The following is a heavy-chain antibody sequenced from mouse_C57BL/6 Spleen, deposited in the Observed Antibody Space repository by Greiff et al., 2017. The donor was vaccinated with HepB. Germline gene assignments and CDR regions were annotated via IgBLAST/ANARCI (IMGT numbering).Heavy chain of an antibody. D-gene: IGHD3-2*02. V-gene: IGHV1-66*01. CDR3: ARGPSTNSSGGGFAY. J-gene: IGHJ3*01. CDR2: IYPGSGNT. Sequence: QVQLQESGPELVKPGASVKISCKASGYSFTSYYIHWVKQRPGQGLEWIGWIYPGSGNTKYNEKFKGKATLTADTSSSTAYMQLSSLTSEDSAVYYCARGPSTNSSGGGFAYWGQGTLVTVSA. CDR1: GYSFTSYY.